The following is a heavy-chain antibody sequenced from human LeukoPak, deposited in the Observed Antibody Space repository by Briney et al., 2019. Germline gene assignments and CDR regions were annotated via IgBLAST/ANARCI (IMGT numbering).Heavy chain of an antibody. CDR1: GDTVSTASNA. J-gene: IGHJ3*01. CDR3: VRLNLRRKAFDV. V-gene: IGHV6-1*01. D-gene: IGHD1-20*01. Sequence: PSQTLSLTCAISGDTVSTASNAWYWIRQSPSRGLEWLGRTYYNSKWYTDYAVSVSGRTTINPDTSRNQLSLQLSFVTPEDTAVYYCVRLNLRRKAFDVWGQGTMVTVSS. CDR2: TYYNSKWYT.